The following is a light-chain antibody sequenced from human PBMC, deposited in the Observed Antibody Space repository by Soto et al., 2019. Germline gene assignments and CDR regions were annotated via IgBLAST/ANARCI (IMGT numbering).Light chain of an antibody. V-gene: IGKV3-11*01. CDR1: QSVNNY. J-gene: IGKJ4*01. CDR3: HQRSNWPLT. CDR2: DAS. Sequence: EIVLTQSPATLSLSPGERATLSCRASQSVNNYLAWYQQKPGQAPRLLLSDASSRATDIPARFSGSGSGTDFTLTISSLEPEDFETYYCHQRSNWPLTFGGGTKVAIK.